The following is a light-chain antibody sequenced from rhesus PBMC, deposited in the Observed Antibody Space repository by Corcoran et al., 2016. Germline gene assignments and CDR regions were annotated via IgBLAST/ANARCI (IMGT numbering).Light chain of an antibody. CDR2: DAS. V-gene: IGKV1-38*01. J-gene: IGKJ4*01. Sequence: DIQLTQSPSSLSASVGDRVTLTCRASQGINSFLAWYQQKSGRAPKLLIYDASTLQSGDPSRFSGSGSGTEFTVTISSLQAEDCATYYGKRRNGESLTFGGGTRVEIK. CDR1: QGINSF. CDR3: KRRNGESLT.